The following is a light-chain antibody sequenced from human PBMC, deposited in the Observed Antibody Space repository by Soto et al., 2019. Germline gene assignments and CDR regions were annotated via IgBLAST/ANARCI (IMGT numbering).Light chain of an antibody. CDR1: QSISSW. J-gene: IGKJ2*01. Sequence: DIQMTQSPSTLSASVGDRVTITCRASQSISSWFAWYQQKPGKAPKLLIYDASSLESGVPSRFSGSRSGTEFTLTISSLQPDDFASYYCQQYNSYPRIFGQGTKLPIK. V-gene: IGKV1-5*01. CDR3: QQYNSYPRI. CDR2: DAS.